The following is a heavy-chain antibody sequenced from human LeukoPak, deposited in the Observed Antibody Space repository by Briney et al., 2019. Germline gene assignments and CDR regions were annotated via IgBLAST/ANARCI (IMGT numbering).Heavy chain of an antibody. J-gene: IGHJ3*02. V-gene: IGHV4-38-2*02. CDR2: IYHSGST. CDR1: GYSISSGYY. CDR3: ASRRYCSSTSCYSAVDAFDI. D-gene: IGHD2-2*01. Sequence: SEILSLTCTVFGYSISSGYYWGWIRQPPGKGLEWIGTIYHSGSTYYNPSLKSRVTISVDTSKNHLSLKLSSVTAADTAVYYCASRRYCSSTSCYSAVDAFDIWGQGTMVTVSS.